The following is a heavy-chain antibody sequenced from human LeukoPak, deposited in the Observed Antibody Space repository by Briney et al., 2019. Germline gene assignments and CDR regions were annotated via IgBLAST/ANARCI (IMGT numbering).Heavy chain of an antibody. J-gene: IGHJ5*02. CDR3: ARADRLHGGPYLIGP. D-gene: IGHD2-21*01. V-gene: IGHV1-2*02. CDR2: INPNSGGT. CDR1: GYSFTDYY. Sequence: ASVAVSFKTSGYSFTDYYMHWVRQAPGQGLEWMGWINPNSGGTSSAQKFQGRVTMTRDTSITTVYMEVSWLTSDDTAIYYCARADRLHGGPYLIGPWGQGTLVTVSS.